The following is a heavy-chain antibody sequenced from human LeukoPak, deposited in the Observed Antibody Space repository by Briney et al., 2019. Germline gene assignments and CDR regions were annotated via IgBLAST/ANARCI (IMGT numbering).Heavy chain of an antibody. V-gene: IGHV4-38-2*02. CDR1: GYSISSGYY. CDR2: IYHSGST. J-gene: IGHJ4*02. CDR3: ASHSRKRGPYYFDY. Sequence: PSETLSLTCTVSGYSISSGYYWGWIRQPPGKGLEWIGSIYHSGSTYYNPSLKSRVTISVDTSKNQFSLKLSSVTAADTAVYYCASHSRKRGPYYFDYWGQGTLVTVSS.